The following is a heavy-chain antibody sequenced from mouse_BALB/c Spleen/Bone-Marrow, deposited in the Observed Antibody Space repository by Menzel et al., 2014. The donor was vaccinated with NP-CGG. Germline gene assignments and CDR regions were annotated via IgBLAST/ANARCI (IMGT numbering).Heavy chain of an antibody. CDR1: GYTFTNYY. V-gene: IGHV1S56*01. Sequence: VQLQQSGPELVKPGASVRISCKASGYTFTNYYIHWVKQRPGQGLEWIGWIYPVNVHANFNEKFRGKATLTADESSSTAYMQLSSLTSEDSAVYFCARWLLPYYAMDYWGQGTSVTVSS. CDR2: IYPVNVHA. J-gene: IGHJ4*01. D-gene: IGHD2-3*01. CDR3: ARWLLPYYAMDY.